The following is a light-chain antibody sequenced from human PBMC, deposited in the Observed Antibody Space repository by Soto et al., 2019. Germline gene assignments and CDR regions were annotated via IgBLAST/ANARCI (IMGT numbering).Light chain of an antibody. CDR3: QSYDNTLSGSQV. J-gene: IGLJ2*01. Sequence: QPVLTQPPSVSGAPGQRVTISCTGSSSNIGAGFDVQWYQQLPGTAPKLLIYDNNYRPSGVPDRFSGSKSGTSASLAITGLQAEDEADYYCQSYDNTLSGSQVFGGGTKLTVL. CDR2: DNN. V-gene: IGLV1-40*01. CDR1: SSNIGAGFD.